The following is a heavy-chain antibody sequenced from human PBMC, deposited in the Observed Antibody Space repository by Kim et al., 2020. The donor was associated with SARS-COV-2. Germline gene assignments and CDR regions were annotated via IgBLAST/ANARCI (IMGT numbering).Heavy chain of an antibody. CDR3: AGEGVFPQDNWYDP. Sequence: ASVKVSCKASGYNFIGYYMHWVRQAPGQGLEWMGWINHNSGVTNYAQNFQGRVTMTRDTSISTADMELSRLRYDDTAVYFCAGEGVFPQDNWYDPWDRGT. CDR2: INHNSGVT. CDR1: GYNFIGYY. V-gene: IGHV1-2*02. J-gene: IGHJ5*02. D-gene: IGHD6-13*01.